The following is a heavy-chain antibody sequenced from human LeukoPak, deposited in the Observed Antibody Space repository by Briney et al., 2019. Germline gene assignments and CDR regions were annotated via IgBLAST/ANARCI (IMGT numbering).Heavy chain of an antibody. CDR2: IYNSGST. CDR3: ARERGGSKLSGLYGRDYYYMDV. CDR1: GGSISSGGYS. D-gene: IGHD6-19*01. J-gene: IGHJ6*03. Sequence: PSQTLSLTCAVSGGSISSGGYSWNWIRQPTGKGLEWIGYIYNSGSTSYNPSLKSRVTMSVATSKNQFSLKLSSVTAADTAVYFCARERGGSKLSGLYGRDYYYMDVWGKGTTVTVSS. V-gene: IGHV4-30-4*07.